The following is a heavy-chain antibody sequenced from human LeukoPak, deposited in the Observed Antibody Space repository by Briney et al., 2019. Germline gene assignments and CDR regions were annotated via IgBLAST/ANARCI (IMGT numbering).Heavy chain of an antibody. Sequence: ASVXXXCXXXXYXFTSXXXXXVRXXTXXXXXXXXXXXPNSGNTGYAQKFQGRVTMTRNTSISTAYMELSSLRSEDTAVYYCARWVYGDYGGSWFDPWGQGTLVTVSS. V-gene: IGHV1-8*01. CDR3: ARWVYGDYGGSWFDP. CDR1: XYXFTSXX. J-gene: IGHJ5*02. D-gene: IGHD4-17*01. CDR2: XXPNSGNT.